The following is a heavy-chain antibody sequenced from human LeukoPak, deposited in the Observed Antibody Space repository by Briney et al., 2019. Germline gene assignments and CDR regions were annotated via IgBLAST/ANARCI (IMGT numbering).Heavy chain of an antibody. J-gene: IGHJ3*02. CDR2: IYTSGST. Sequence: SETLSLTCTVSGGSISSGSYYWSWIRQPAGKGLEWIGRIYTSGSTNYNPSLKSRVTISVDTSKNQFSLKLSSVTAADTAVYYCARMGLSPAAFDIWGQGTMVTVSS. D-gene: IGHD3-16*02. V-gene: IGHV4-61*02. CDR3: ARMGLSPAAFDI. CDR1: GGSISSGSYY.